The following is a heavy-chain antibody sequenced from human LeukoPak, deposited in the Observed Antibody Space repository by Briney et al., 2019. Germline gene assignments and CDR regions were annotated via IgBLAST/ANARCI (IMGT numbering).Heavy chain of an antibody. CDR1: GFTFSSYE. J-gene: IGHJ4*02. V-gene: IGHV3-48*03. CDR2: ISSSGSTT. CDR3: ARVTYGSGTYGAFDY. D-gene: IGHD3-10*01. Sequence: GGSLRLSCAASGFTFSSYEMNWVRQAPGKGLEWVSYISSSGSTTYYADSVKGRFTISRDNSKNTLYLQMNSLRAEDTAVYYCARVTYGSGTYGAFDYWGQGTLVTVSS.